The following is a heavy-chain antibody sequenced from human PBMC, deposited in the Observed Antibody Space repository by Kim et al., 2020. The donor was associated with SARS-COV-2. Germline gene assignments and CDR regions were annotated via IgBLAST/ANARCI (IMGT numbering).Heavy chain of an antibody. J-gene: IGHJ5*02. CDR2: INPNSGGT. CDR3: ERAITMVQELPWWFDP. Sequence: ASVKVSCKASGYTFTGYYMHWVRQAPGQGLEWMGRINPNSGGTNYEQKFQGRVTMTRDTAIRTAYMELSRLRADDTAVYYCERAITMVQELPWWFDPWGQGTLVTVSA. D-gene: IGHD3-10*01. CDR1: GYTFTGYY. V-gene: IGHV1-2*06.